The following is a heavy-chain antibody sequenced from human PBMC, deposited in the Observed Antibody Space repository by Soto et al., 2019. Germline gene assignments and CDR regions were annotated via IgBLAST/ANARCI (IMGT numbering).Heavy chain of an antibody. CDR2: IGSSSSYI. J-gene: IGHJ6*02. V-gene: IGHV3-21*01. Sequence: GGSLRLSCAASGFTFTTFSMNWVRQAPGKGLEWVSSIGSSSSYIYYADSVKGRFTISRDNAKNSLYLQMYSLRAEDTAVYYCAKGRSYYYYYGVDVWGQGTTVTVSS. CDR1: GFTFTTFS. CDR3: AKGRSYYYYYGVDV.